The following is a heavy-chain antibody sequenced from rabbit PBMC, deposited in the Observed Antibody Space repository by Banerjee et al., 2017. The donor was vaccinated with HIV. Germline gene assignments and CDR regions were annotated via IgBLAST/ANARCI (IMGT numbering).Heavy chain of an antibody. J-gene: IGHJ4*01. CDR1: GIDFSSYYM. D-gene: IGHD4-2*01. Sequence: QEQLVESGGGLVTLGGSLKLSCKASGIDFSSYYMSWVRQAPGKGLEWIGCIYTGSSGSTYYASWAKGRFTISKTSSTTVTLQMTSLTAADTATYFCARDAGYAGSNLWGPGTLVTVS. CDR3: ARDAGYAGSNL. V-gene: IGHV1S45*01. CDR2: IYTGSSGST.